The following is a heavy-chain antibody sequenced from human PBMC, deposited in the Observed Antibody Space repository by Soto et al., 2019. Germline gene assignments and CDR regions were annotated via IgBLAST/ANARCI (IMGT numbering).Heavy chain of an antibody. J-gene: IGHJ4*02. CDR3: ARAIDYDILTGYPAPPDY. CDR1: GFTFSSYG. D-gene: IGHD3-9*01. CDR2: IGTAGDT. V-gene: IGHV3-13*04. Sequence: GGSLRLSCAASGFTFSSYGMHWVRQATGKVLEWVSAIGTAGDTYYPGSVKGRFTISRENAKNSLYLQMNGLRAGDTAVYYCARAIDYDILTGYPAPPDYWGQGTLVTVS.